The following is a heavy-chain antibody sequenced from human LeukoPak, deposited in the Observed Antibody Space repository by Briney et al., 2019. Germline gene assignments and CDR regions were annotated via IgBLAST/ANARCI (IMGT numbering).Heavy chain of an antibody. V-gene: IGHV3-30*02. D-gene: IGHD3-22*01. CDR1: GFTFSSFG. CDR3: ARASRAMIVVPFDY. J-gene: IGHJ4*02. CDR2: IRYDGSNK. Sequence: GGSLRLSCAASGFTFSSFGIHWVRQAPGKGLEWVAFIRYDGSNKYYADSVKGRFTISRDNPKNTLYLQMNSLRAEDTAVYYCARASRAMIVVPFDYWGQGTLVTVSS.